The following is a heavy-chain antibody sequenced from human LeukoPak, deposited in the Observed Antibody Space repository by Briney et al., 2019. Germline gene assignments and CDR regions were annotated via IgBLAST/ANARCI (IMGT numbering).Heavy chain of an antibody. D-gene: IGHD3-10*01. CDR3: AREGYYYGSGTDYYYYYYIDV. J-gene: IGHJ6*03. CDR1: GGSISGYY. V-gene: IGHV4-59*01. Sequence: PSETLSLTCTVSGGSISGYYWSWIPQPPGKGLEWIGYIYYSGSTNYNPSLKSRVTISVDTSKNQFSLKLSSVTAADTAVYYCAREGYYYGSGTDYYYYYYIDVWGKGTTVTVSS. CDR2: IYYSGST.